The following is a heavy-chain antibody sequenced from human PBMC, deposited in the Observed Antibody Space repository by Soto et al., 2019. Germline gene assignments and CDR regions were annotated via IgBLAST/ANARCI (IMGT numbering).Heavy chain of an antibody. CDR2: IKSKTDGGTT. D-gene: IGHD1-26*01. V-gene: IGHV3-15*01. CDR1: GFTFSNAW. Sequence: GGSLRLSCAASGFTFSNAWMSWVRQAPGKGLEWVGHIKSKTDGGTTDYAAPVKGRFTISRDDSKNTLYLQMNSLKTEDTAVYYCTTDRGSYFDYWGQGTLVTVSS. CDR3: TTDRGSYFDY. J-gene: IGHJ4*02.